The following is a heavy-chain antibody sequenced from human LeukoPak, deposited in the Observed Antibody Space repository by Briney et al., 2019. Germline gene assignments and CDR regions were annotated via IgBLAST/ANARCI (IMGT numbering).Heavy chain of an antibody. CDR3: ASQQGLSD. CDR2: IYHSGNT. Sequence: PSETLSLTCTVSGYSISSGYYWGWIRPPPGKGLEWIGIIYHSGNTFYNPSLKSRVTISVDTAKNQFSLNLSSVTVADTALYYCASQQGLSDWGQGTLVTVSS. V-gene: IGHV4-38-2*02. J-gene: IGHJ4*02. CDR1: GYSISSGYY. D-gene: IGHD6-13*01.